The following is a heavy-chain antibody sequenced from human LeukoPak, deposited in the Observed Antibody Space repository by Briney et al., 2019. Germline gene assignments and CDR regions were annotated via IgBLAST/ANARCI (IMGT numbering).Heavy chain of an antibody. CDR2: ISSSSYI. V-gene: IGHV3-21*01. Sequence: GGSLRLSCAASGFTFSSYSMNWVRQAPGKGLEWVSSISSSSYIYYADSVKGRFTISRDNSKNTLYLQMNSLRAEDTAVYYCARDLFYSNDYWGQGTLVTVSS. CDR3: ARDLFYSNDY. J-gene: IGHJ4*02. CDR1: GFTFSSYS. D-gene: IGHD4-11*01.